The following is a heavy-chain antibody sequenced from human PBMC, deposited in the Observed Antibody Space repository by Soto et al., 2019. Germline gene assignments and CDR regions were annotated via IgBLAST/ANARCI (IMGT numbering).Heavy chain of an antibody. CDR2: IYHSGST. J-gene: IGHJ4*02. Sequence: TLSLTFAVSGGSISSGGYSWSWIRQPPGKGLEWIGYIYHSGSTYYNPSLKSRVTISVDRSKNQFSLKLSSGTAADTAVYYCARGGEYQLLFDYWGQGTLVTSPQ. CDR3: ARGGEYQLLFDY. V-gene: IGHV4-30-2*01. CDR1: GGSISSGGYS. D-gene: IGHD2-2*01.